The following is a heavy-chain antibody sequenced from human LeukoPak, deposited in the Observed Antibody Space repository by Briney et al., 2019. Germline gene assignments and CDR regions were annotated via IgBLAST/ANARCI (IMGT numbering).Heavy chain of an antibody. D-gene: IGHD3-16*02. V-gene: IGHV3-7*04. J-gene: IGHJ5*02. CDR1: GFTFTSYW. Sequence: GGSLRLSCAASGFTFTSYWMSWGRQAPGKGLERVASINQDGSERYYVDSVKGRFTISRDSPKNSLYLQMNSLRAEATAVYYCARGGFRYFAHWGQGTLVTVSS. CDR3: ARGGFRYFAH. CDR2: INQDGSER.